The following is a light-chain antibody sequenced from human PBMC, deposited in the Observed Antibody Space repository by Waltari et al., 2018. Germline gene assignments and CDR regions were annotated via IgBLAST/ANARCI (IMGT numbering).Light chain of an antibody. CDR3: QHRYNWPRT. CDR1: QCVSRY. CDR2: DAS. V-gene: IGKV3-11*01. J-gene: IGKJ4*01. Sequence: EIVLTQSPATLSLSPGERATLSCRASQCVSRYLAWYQQKPGQAPRLLIYDASNRATGIPARFSGGASGTDFTLTISSREPEEFAVYYCQHRYNWPRTFGGGTKVEIK.